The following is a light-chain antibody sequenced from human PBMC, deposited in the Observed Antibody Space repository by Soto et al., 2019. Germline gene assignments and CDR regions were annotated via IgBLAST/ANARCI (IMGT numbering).Light chain of an antibody. Sequence: DIQMTQSPSSLSASVGDRVTITCRASQSISSYLNWYQQKPGKAPKLLIYAASSLQSGVPSRFSGSGSETDFTRTISSLQPEDFATYYCQQSYSTPNTVGPGTKVDIK. J-gene: IGKJ3*01. V-gene: IGKV1-39*01. CDR1: QSISSY. CDR3: QQSYSTPNT. CDR2: AAS.